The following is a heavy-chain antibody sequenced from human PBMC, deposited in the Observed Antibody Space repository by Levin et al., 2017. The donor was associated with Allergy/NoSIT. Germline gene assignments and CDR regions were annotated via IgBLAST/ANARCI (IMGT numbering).Heavy chain of an antibody. D-gene: IGHD6-13*01. Sequence: PGGSLRLSCAVSGGSISSYFWSWIRQPAGKGLEWIGRIYTSRTTNYNSSLKSRVAMSVDTSKNVFSLNLSSVTAADTAVYYCSREDSSSARGMDVWGQGTTVTVSS. J-gene: IGHJ6*02. CDR2: IYTSRTT. CDR1: GGSISSYF. V-gene: IGHV4-4*07. CDR3: SREDSSSARGMDV.